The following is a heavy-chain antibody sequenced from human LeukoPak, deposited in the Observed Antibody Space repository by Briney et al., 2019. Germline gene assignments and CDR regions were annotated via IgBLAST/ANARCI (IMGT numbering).Heavy chain of an antibody. CDR2: INHSGST. Sequence: NPSETLSLTCAVYGGSFIGYYWSWIRQPPGKGLEWIGDINHSGSTNYNPSLKSRVTISVDTSKNQFSLKLSSVTAADTAVYYCARGRGTIFGASHYYMDVWGKGTTVTVSS. D-gene: IGHD3-3*01. CDR3: ARGRGTIFGASHYYMDV. V-gene: IGHV4-34*01. J-gene: IGHJ6*03. CDR1: GGSFIGYY.